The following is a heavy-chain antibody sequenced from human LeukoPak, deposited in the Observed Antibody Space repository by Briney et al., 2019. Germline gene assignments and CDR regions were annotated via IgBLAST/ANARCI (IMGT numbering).Heavy chain of an antibody. CDR3: ARQYYTGFFDY. D-gene: IGHD3-3*01. Sequence: SETLSLTCTVPGGSISSSSYYWGWIRQPPGNGLEWIGSIYYSGSTYYNPSLKSRVTISVDTSKNQFSLKLSSVTAADTAVYYCARQYYTGFFDYWGQGTLVTVSS. V-gene: IGHV4-39*01. CDR1: GGSISSSSYY. CDR2: IYYSGST. J-gene: IGHJ4*02.